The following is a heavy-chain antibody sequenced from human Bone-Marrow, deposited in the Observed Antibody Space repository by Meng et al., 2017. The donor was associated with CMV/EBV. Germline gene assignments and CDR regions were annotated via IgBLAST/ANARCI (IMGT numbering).Heavy chain of an antibody. J-gene: IGHJ3*02. CDR2: IYSGGST. CDR1: GFTVSSNY. CDR3: ARDGGGRELLRFAFDI. Sequence: GESLKISCAASGFTVSSNYMSWVRQAPGKGLEWVSVIYSGGSTYYADSVKGRFTISRDNSKNTLYLQMNSLRAEDTAVYYCARDGGGRELLRFAFDIWGQGTMVTASS. V-gene: IGHV3-53*05. D-gene: IGHD1-26*01.